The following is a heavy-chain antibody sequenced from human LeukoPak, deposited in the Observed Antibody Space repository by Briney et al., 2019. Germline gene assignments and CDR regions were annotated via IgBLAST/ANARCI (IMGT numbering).Heavy chain of an antibody. D-gene: IGHD6-13*01. CDR1: GFTFSSYA. CDR3: AKVPRSIAAAGNFDY. CDR2: ISGSGGST. Sequence: GGSLRLSCAASGFTFSSYAMSWVRQAPGKGLQWVSGISGSGGSTYYADSVKGRFTISRDNSKNTLYLQMNSLRAEDTAVYYCAKVPRSIAAAGNFDYWGQGTLVTVSS. J-gene: IGHJ4*02. V-gene: IGHV3-23*01.